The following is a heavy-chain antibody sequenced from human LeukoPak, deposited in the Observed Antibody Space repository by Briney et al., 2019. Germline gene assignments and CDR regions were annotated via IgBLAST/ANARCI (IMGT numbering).Heavy chain of an antibody. V-gene: IGHV4-30-2*01. CDR1: GGSISSGGYS. CDR2: IYHSGST. J-gene: IGHJ4*02. D-gene: IGHD3-22*01. Sequence: SETLSLTCAVSGGSISSGGYSWSWIRQPPGKGLEWIGYIYHSGSTYYNPSLKSRVTISVDRSKNQFSLKLSSVTAADTAVYYCASSPSVWDDSGYPIKPLDYWGQGTLVTVSS. CDR3: ASSPSVWDDSGYPIKPLDY.